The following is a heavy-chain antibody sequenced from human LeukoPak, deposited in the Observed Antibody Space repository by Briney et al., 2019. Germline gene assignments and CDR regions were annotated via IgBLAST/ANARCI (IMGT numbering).Heavy chain of an antibody. CDR2: IYYSGST. Sequence: PSETLSLTCTVSGGSVSSGSYYWNWIRQPPGKGLEWIGYIYYSGSTNYNPSLKSRVTISVDTSKNQFSLKLSSVTAADTAVYYCAREDYGGNSGFDYWGQGTPVTVSS. V-gene: IGHV4-61*01. J-gene: IGHJ4*02. CDR3: AREDYGGNSGFDY. D-gene: IGHD4-23*01. CDR1: GGSVSSGSYY.